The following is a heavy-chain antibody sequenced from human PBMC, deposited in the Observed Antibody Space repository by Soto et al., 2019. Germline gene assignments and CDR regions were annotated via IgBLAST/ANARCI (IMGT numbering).Heavy chain of an antibody. D-gene: IGHD3-10*01. V-gene: IGHV3-21*01. CDR3: ARIPKYYYGSGRDYYFDY. CDR2: ISSSSSYI. CDR1: GFTFSSYS. J-gene: IGHJ4*02. Sequence: GGSLRLSXAASGFTFSSYSMNWVRQAPGKGLEWVSSISSSSSYIYYADSVKGRFTISRDNAKNSLYLQMNSLRAEDTAVYYCARIPKYYYGSGRDYYFDYWGQGTLVTVSS.